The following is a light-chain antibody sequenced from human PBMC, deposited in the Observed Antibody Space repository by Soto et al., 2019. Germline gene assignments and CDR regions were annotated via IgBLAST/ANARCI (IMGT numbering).Light chain of an antibody. CDR3: QKCGIAPFT. J-gene: IGKJ4*01. CDR1: QYITTY. V-gene: IGKV1-39*01. Sequence: DVQMAQSPSSLSASVGDRVTITCRASQYITTYLNWYQQKPGKAPKLLIYAASILQSGVPSRFSGRGSGTDFTLTISSLQPEDVATYYCQKCGIAPFTFGGGTKVELK. CDR2: AAS.